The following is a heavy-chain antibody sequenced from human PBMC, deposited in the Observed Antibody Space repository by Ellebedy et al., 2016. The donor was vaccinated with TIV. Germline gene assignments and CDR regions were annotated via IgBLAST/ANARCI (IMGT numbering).Heavy chain of an antibody. D-gene: IGHD6-6*01. CDR3: ARDSRSYSSSFWFNP. J-gene: IGHJ5*02. V-gene: IGHV1-8*01. Sequence: ASVKVSXXASGYTFTSYDINWVRQATGQGLEWMGWMNPNSGNTGYAQKFQGRVTMTRNTSISTAYMELSSLRSEDTAVYYCARDSRSYSSSFWFNPWGQGTLVTVSS. CDR1: GYTFTSYD. CDR2: MNPNSGNT.